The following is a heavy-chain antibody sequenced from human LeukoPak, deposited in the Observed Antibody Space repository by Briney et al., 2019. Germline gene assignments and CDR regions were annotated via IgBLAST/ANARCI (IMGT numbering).Heavy chain of an antibody. CDR3: AREPLWSGYSYYYYYMDV. CDR2: IDSDSDTI. D-gene: IGHD3-3*01. CDR1: GFTFSTYS. Sequence: PGGSLRLSCAASGFTFSTYSMNWVRQAPGKGLEWVSYIDSDSDTIYYADSVKGRFTISRDNAKNSLYLQMNSLRAEDTAVYYCAREPLWSGYSYYYYYMDVWGKGTTVTVSS. J-gene: IGHJ6*03. V-gene: IGHV3-48*01.